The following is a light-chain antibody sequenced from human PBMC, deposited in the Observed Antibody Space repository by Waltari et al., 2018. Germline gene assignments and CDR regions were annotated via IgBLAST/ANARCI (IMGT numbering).Light chain of an antibody. V-gene: IGKV1-5*03. CDR3: QQYDTYPWT. J-gene: IGKJ1*01. CDR1: QTITTW. CDR2: QVS. Sequence: DIQVTQSPSSLSASVGDRVTITCRVSQTITTWLAWYQQKPGKAPQLPIDQVSNLESGVPSRFSGSGSGTEFTLTISRLQSDDLGSYYCQQYDTYPWTFGQGTKVEIK.